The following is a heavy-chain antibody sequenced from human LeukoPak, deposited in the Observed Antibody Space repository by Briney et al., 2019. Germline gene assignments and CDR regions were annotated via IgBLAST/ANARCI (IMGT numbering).Heavy chain of an antibody. V-gene: IGHV3-53*01. CDR2: IYSGGST. CDR3: ARMGYSYAYFDY. J-gene: IGHJ4*02. Sequence: PGGSLRLSCAASGFAVSSNYMSWVRQAPGKGLEWVSVIYSGGSTYYADSVKGRFTISRDNSKNTLYLQMNSLRAEDTAVYYCARMGYSYAYFDYWGQGTLVTVSS. D-gene: IGHD5-18*01. CDR1: GFAVSSNY.